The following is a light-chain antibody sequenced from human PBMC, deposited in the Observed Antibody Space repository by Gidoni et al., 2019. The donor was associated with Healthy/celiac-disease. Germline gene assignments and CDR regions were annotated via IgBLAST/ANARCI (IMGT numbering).Light chain of an antibody. CDR1: QDISNY. Sequence: PSSLSASVGDRVTSTCQASQDISNYLNWYQHKPGKAPKLLIYDASNVEIEVPSRFSGSGSGTDFTFTISSLQPEDISTYYCQQYDNLITFXQXTRLEIK. CDR2: DAS. J-gene: IGKJ5*01. CDR3: QQYDNLIT. V-gene: IGKV1-33*01.